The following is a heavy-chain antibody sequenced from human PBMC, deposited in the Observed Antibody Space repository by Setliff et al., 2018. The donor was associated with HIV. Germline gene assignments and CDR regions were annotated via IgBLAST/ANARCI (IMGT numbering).Heavy chain of an antibody. V-gene: IGHV4-59*12. CDR3: ARDPHYFDTSGHYSWFYFDY. J-gene: IGHJ4*02. Sequence: PSETLSLTCTVSGVSIRTYYWSWVRQVPGKGLEWIGDTYYGGSTDYNKYNPSLKGRVTISVDTSNNQFPLKLSSVTAADTAVYFCARDPHYFDTSGHYSWFYFDYWGQGTLVTVSS. CDR1: GVSIRTYY. D-gene: IGHD3-22*01. CDR2: TYYGGSTDYN.